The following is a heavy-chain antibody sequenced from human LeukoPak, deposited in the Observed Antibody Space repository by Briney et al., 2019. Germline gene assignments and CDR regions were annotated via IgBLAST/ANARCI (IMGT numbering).Heavy chain of an antibody. CDR3: ASSLRYCSGGSCYSHDAFDI. J-gene: IGHJ3*02. Sequence: GGSLRLSCAASGFTVSSNYMSWVRQAPGKGLEWVSVIYSGGSTYYADSVKGRFTISRGNSKNTLYLQMNSLRAEDTAVYYCASSLRYCSGGSCYSHDAFDIWGQGTMVTVSS. CDR2: IYSGGST. D-gene: IGHD2-15*01. CDR1: GFTVSSNY. V-gene: IGHV3-53*01.